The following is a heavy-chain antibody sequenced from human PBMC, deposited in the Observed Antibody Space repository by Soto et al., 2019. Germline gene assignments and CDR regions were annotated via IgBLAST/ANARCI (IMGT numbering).Heavy chain of an antibody. Sequence: SETLSLTCTVSGASITTFYWSWIRQPPGRGLEWIGYISDSGRTDYIPSLKSRVTISVDTSKNQFSLKLSSVTATDTAVYYCARGSAWLRLRWFDPWGQGTLVTVSS. V-gene: IGHV4-59*12. D-gene: IGHD5-12*01. J-gene: IGHJ5*02. CDR2: ISDSGRT. CDR3: ARGSAWLRLRWFDP. CDR1: GASITTFY.